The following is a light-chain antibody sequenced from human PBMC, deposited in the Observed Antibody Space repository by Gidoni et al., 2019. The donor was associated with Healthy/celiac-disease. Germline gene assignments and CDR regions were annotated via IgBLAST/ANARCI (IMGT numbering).Light chain of an antibody. J-gene: IGKJ3*01. CDR2: GAS. CDR1: QSVNSN. CDR3: QQYNNWPPAT. V-gene: IGKV3-15*01. Sequence: EIVMTQSPATLSVSPGERATLSCRASQSVNSNLAWYQQKPGQAPRLLIYGASTRATGIPARFRGSGSGKEFTLTISSLQSEDFAVYYCQQYNNWPPATFGPGTKVDIK.